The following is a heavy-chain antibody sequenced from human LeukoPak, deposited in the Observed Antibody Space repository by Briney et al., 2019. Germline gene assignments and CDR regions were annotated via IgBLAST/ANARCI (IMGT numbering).Heavy chain of an antibody. J-gene: IGHJ3*02. Sequence: SETLSLTCTVSGGSISSHFWSWSRQPPGKGLEWIAYIYYSGSTDYNPSLKSRVTISVDTSKNQFSLKLSSVTAADTAVYYCARQTMTTADAFDIWGQGTMVTVSS. CDR1: GGSISSHF. CDR2: IYYSGST. V-gene: IGHV4-59*08. CDR3: ARQTMTTADAFDI. D-gene: IGHD4-17*01.